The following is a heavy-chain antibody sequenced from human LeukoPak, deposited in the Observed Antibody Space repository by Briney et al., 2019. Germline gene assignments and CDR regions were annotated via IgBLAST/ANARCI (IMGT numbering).Heavy chain of an antibody. V-gene: IGHV4-4*07. J-gene: IGHJ4*02. CDR1: GGSISSHY. CDR2: IYTSGST. D-gene: IGHD3-3*01. Sequence: PSETLSLTCTVSGGSISSHYWSWIRQPAGKGLEWIGRIYTSGSTNYNPSLKSRVTISVDTSKNQFSLKLSSVTAADTAVYYCASSDFWSGDTLDYWGQGTLVTVSS. CDR3: ASSDFWSGDTLDY.